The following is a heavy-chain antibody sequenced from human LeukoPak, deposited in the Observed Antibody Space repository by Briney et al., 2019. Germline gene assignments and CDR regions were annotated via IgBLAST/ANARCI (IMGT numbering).Heavy chain of an antibody. J-gene: IGHJ4*02. Sequence: ASVKVSCKASGYTFTGYYMHWVRQAPGQGLEWMGWINPNSGGTNYAQKFQGRATMTRDTSISTAYMELSRLRSDDTAVYYCARDGTLVGATSYYFDYWGQGTLVTVSS. D-gene: IGHD1-26*01. CDR1: GYTFTGYY. CDR3: ARDGTLVGATSYYFDY. V-gene: IGHV1-2*02. CDR2: INPNSGGT.